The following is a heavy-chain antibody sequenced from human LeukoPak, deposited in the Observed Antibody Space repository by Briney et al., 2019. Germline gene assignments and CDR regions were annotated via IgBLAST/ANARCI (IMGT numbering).Heavy chain of an antibody. Sequence: SVKVSCKASGGTFSSYAISWVRQAPGQGLEWMGRIIPILGIANYAQKFQGRVTITADKSTSTAYMELSSLRSEDTAVYYCASAEYYYDSSGSDAFDIWGQGTMVTVSS. CDR2: IIPILGIA. V-gene: IGHV1-69*04. CDR1: GGTFSSYA. CDR3: ASAEYYYDSSGSDAFDI. D-gene: IGHD3-22*01. J-gene: IGHJ3*02.